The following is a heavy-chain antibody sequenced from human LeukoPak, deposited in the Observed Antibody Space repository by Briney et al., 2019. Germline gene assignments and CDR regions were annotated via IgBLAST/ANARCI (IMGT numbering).Heavy chain of an antibody. J-gene: IGHJ5*02. Sequence: SETLSLTCTVSGGSISSGSYYWSWIRQPAGKGLEWIGRIYTSGSTNYNPSLKSRVTISVDTSKNQFSLKLSSVTAADTAVYYCARDPFNLWGQGTLVTVSS. CDR2: IYTSGST. CDR3: ARDPFNL. V-gene: IGHV4-61*02. CDR1: GGSISSGSYY.